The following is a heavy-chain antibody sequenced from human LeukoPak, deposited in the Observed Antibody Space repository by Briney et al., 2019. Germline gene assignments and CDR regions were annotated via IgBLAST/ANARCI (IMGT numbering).Heavy chain of an antibody. V-gene: IGHV4-59*12. CDR1: GDSISTYY. CDR2: IYHSGST. Sequence: PSETLSLTCTVSGDSISTYYWSWIRRSPGKGLEWIGYIYHSGSTKYNPSLKSRVTISVDTSKNQFSLKLSSVTAADTAVYYCARSMVRGDLWFDPWGQGTLVTVSS. CDR3: ARSMVRGDLWFDP. J-gene: IGHJ5*02. D-gene: IGHD3-10*01.